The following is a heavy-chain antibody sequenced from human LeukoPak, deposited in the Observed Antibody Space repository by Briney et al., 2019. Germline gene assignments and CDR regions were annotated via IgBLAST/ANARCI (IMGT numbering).Heavy chain of an antibody. CDR1: GYTFTGYF. CDR3: ARPSLGTGATPSDY. J-gene: IGHJ4*02. CDR2: INPNTGGT. V-gene: IGHV1-2*06. D-gene: IGHD2-8*02. Sequence: ASVRLSCKASGYTFTGYFIHWVRQAPGQGLEWMGRINPNTGGTIYAQNFQGRVTMTRDTSISTVYMDLTRLTSDDTAVYYCARPSLGTGATPSDYWGQGTLVTVCS.